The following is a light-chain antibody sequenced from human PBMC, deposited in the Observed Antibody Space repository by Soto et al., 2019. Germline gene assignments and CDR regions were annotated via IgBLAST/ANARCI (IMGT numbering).Light chain of an antibody. CDR1: SSDVGSNNL. J-gene: IGLJ1*01. CDR3: CSYAGNYV. CDR2: EGS. V-gene: IGLV2-23*01. Sequence: QSVLPQPASVSGSPGQSITISCTGTSSDVGSNNLVSWYQQHPGKAPKLMIYEGSRRPSGVSNRLSGSKSGYTASLTISGLQAEDEADYYCCSYAGNYVFGTGTKVTVL.